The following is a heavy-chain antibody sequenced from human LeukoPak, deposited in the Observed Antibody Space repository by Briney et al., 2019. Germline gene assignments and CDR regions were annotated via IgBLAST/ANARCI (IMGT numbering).Heavy chain of an antibody. Sequence: GGSLRLSCAASGFTFSDYSMNWVRQAPGKGLEWISYVGISSGNTKYADSVKGRFTISGDSAKNSVFLLMNNLRVDDTAVYYCARDHRYAFDNRGQGTLVTVSS. CDR3: ARDHRYAFDN. CDR2: VGISSGNT. V-gene: IGHV3-48*04. D-gene: IGHD5-12*01. J-gene: IGHJ4*02. CDR1: GFTFSDYS.